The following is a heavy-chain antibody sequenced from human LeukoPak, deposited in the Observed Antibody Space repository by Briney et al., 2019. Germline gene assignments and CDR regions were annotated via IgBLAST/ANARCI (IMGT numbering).Heavy chain of an antibody. CDR2: IYTSGST. CDR3: ARETYYYGSGSFD. V-gene: IGHV4-61*02. CDR1: GGPISSGSYY. D-gene: IGHD3-10*01. J-gene: IGHJ4*02. Sequence: SETLSLTCTVSGGPISSGSYYWSWIRQPAGKGLEWIGRIYTSGSTNYNPSLKSRVTISVDTSKNQFSLKLSSVTAADTAVYYCARETYYYGSGSFDWGQGTLVTVSS.